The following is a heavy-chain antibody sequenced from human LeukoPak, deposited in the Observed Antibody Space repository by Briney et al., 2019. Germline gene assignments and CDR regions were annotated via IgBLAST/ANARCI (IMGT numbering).Heavy chain of an antibody. CDR1: GASISSYY. CDR2: IHYGGST. V-gene: IGHV4-59*01. Sequence: SETLSLTCTVSGASISSYYWSLIRQPPGKGLEWIGYIHYGGSTNYNPSLKSRVTISVDASKNQFSLNLNSVTAADTALYYCACGTYYYFDYWGQGTLVTVSS. CDR3: ACGTYYYFDY. D-gene: IGHD1-26*01. J-gene: IGHJ4*02.